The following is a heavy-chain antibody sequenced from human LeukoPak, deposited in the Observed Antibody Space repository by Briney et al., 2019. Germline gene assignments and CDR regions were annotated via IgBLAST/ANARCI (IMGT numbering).Heavy chain of an antibody. CDR2: IIPILGIA. D-gene: IGHD2-15*01. Sequence: GASVKVSCKASGGTFSSYAISWVRQAPGQGLEWMGRIIPILGIANYAQKFQGRVTITADKSTSTAYMELSSLRSEDTAVYYCARDGFLASQFDYWGQGTLVTVSS. J-gene: IGHJ4*02. CDR3: ARDGFLASQFDY. V-gene: IGHV1-69*04. CDR1: GGTFSSYA.